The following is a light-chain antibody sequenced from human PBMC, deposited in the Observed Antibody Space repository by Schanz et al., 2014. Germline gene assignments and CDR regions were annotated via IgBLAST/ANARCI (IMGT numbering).Light chain of an antibody. V-gene: IGLV2-8*01. J-gene: IGLJ1*01. Sequence: QSALTQPPSASGSPGQSVTISCTGTSSDVGGYNYVSWYQQHPGKAPKLMIYDVSNRSSGVPDRFSGSKSGNTASLTVSGHQAEDEADYYCSSNGGVNIYVFGTGTKLTV. CDR3: SSNGGVNIYV. CDR1: SSDVGGYNY. CDR2: DVS.